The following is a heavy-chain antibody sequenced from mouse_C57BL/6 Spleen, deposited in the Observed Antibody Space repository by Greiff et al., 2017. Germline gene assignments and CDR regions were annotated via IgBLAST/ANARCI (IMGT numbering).Heavy chain of an antibody. CDR3: ARSAPYYDEGDFDY. V-gene: IGHV1-69*01. D-gene: IGHD1-1*01. Sequence: VQLQQPGAELVMPGASVKLSCKASGYTFTSYWMHWVKQRPGQGLEWIGEIDPSDSYTNYNQKFKGKSTLAVDKSSSTAYMQLSSLTSEDSAVYYCARSAPYYDEGDFDYWGQGTTLTVSS. CDR1: GYTFTSYW. CDR2: IDPSDSYT. J-gene: IGHJ2*01.